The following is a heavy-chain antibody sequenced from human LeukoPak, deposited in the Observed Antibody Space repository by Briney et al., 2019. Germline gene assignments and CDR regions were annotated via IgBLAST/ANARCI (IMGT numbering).Heavy chain of an antibody. J-gene: IGHJ6*03. V-gene: IGHV1-46*01. CDR2: INPSGGST. Sequence: ASVKVSCKASGYTFTSYYMHWVRQAPGQGLEWMGIINPSGGSTSYAQKFQGRVTMTRDMSTSTVYMELSSLRSEDTAVYYCARSSGSSPAYYYYMDVWGKGTTVTVSS. CDR1: GYTFTSYY. D-gene: IGHD6-6*01. CDR3: ARSSGSSPAYYYYMDV.